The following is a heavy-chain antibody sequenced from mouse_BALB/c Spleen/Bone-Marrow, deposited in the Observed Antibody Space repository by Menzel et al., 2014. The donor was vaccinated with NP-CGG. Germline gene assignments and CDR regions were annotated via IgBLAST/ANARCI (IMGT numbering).Heavy chain of an antibody. V-gene: IGHV1-4*01. CDR2: INPSTVFT. CDR3: ARGGFLLRSLALDY. CDR1: GYTFTTYT. Sequence: QVQLKQSGAELARPGASVKMSCKASGYTFTTYTMHWVQQRPGQGLEWVGYINPSTVFTNYNQIFKDKATLAADKSSSTAYMQLSSLTSEDSAVYYCARGGFLLRSLALDYWGQGTSVTVSS. J-gene: IGHJ4*01. D-gene: IGHD1-1*01.